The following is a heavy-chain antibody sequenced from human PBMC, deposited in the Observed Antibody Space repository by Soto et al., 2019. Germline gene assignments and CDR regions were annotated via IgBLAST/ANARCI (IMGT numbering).Heavy chain of an antibody. CDR3: AKGPTSSWGNNWLDP. D-gene: IGHD6-13*01. CDR1: GFTFSNYA. Sequence: GGSLRLSCAASGFTFSNYAMTWVRQGPGKGLEWVSSIDGSETTTYYAASVKGRFTISRDNSKNTLYLQMNSLRAEDTAVYYCAKGPTSSWGNNWLDPWAQGTLVTVSS. V-gene: IGHV3-23*01. CDR2: IDGSETTT. J-gene: IGHJ5*02.